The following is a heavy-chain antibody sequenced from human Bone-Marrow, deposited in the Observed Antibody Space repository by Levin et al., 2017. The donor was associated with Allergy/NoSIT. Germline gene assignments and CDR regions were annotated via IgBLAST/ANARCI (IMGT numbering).Heavy chain of an antibody. V-gene: IGHV4-31*03. CDR2: IYYSGST. CDR1: GGSISSGGYY. D-gene: IGHD4-17*01. CDR3: AREGSGYDSSWIYGDYDLRADAFDI. J-gene: IGHJ3*02. Sequence: SCTVSGGSISSGGYYWSWIRQHPGKGLEWIGYIYYSGSTYYNPSLKSRVTISVDTSKNQFSLKLSSVTAADTAVYYCAREGSGYDSSWIYGDYDLRADAFDIWGQGTMVTVSS.